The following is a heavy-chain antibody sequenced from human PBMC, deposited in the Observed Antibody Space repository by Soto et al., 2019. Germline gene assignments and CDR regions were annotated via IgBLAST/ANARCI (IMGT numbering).Heavy chain of an antibody. CDR3: AKSGGSRWWFAP. D-gene: IGHD2-15*01. CDR1: GFTFSNYA. V-gene: IGHV3-23*01. J-gene: IGHJ5*02. Sequence: EVQVLESGGGLVQPGGSLRVSCTTSGFTFSNYAMTWVRQAAGKGLEWVSAISGRGESTYFADSVKGRFTISRDNSKNTVYLQMNSLRDEDTAVYYCAKSGGSRWWFAPWGQGTLVTVSS. CDR2: ISGRGEST.